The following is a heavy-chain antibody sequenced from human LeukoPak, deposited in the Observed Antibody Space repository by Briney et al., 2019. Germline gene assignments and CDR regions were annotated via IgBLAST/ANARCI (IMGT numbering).Heavy chain of an antibody. Sequence: SETLSLTCTVSGGSISSSSYYWGWIRQPPGKGLEWIGSIYYSGSTYYNPSLKSRVTISVDTSKNQFSLKLSSVTAADTAVYYCARVSSSYGPYYFDYWGQGTLVTVSS. J-gene: IGHJ4*02. CDR1: GGSISSSSYY. CDR3: ARVSSSYGPYYFDY. D-gene: IGHD5-18*01. V-gene: IGHV4-39*07. CDR2: IYYSGST.